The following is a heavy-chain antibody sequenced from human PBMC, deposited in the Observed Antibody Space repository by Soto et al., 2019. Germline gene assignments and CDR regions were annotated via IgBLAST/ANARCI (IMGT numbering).Heavy chain of an antibody. V-gene: IGHV1-69*02. J-gene: IGHJ3*02. D-gene: IGHD3-22*01. CDR3: AILDYDPTPADAFDI. CDR2: IIPILGIA. Sequence: QVQLVQSGAEVKKPGSSVKVSCKASGGTFSSYTVTWVRQAPGQGLEWMGRIIPILGIANFAQKFQGRVTITADKSTSTAYLELSSLRSEDTAVYYCAILDYDPTPADAFDIWGQGTMVTVSS. CDR1: GGTFSSYT.